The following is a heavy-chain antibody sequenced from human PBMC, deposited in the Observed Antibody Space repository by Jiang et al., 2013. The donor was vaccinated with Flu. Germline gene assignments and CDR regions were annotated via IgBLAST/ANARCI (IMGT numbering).Heavy chain of an antibody. CDR2: INTGTGDP. CDR1: GYSFNQYA. V-gene: IGHV7-4-1*02. Sequence: QSGSELKKPGASVKVSCKASGYSFNQYALTWVRQAPGQGLEWMGWINTGTGDPTNAQAFTGRFVFSSDTSVSTAYLHISGLKAEDTAVYYCAREGYYFDTTGSPRSHGLDVWGQGTAVTVS. J-gene: IGHJ6*02. D-gene: IGHD3-22*01. CDR3: AREGYYFDTTGSPRSHGLDV.